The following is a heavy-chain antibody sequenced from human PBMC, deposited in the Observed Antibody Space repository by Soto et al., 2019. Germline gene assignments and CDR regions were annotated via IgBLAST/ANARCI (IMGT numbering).Heavy chain of an antibody. D-gene: IGHD3-3*01. Sequence: SETLSLTCAVYGGSFSGYYWSWSRQPPGKGLEWIGEINHSGSTNYNPSLKSRVTISVDTSKNQFSLKLSSVTAADTAVYYCARSKWYYYDFRSGDSNWFDPWGQGTLVTVSS. J-gene: IGHJ5*02. V-gene: IGHV4-34*01. CDR1: GGSFSGYY. CDR2: INHSGST. CDR3: ARSKWYYYDFRSGDSNWFDP.